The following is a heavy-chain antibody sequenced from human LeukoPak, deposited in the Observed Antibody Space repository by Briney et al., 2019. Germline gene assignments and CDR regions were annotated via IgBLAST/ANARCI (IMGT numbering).Heavy chain of an antibody. CDR1: GFSFSKYA. D-gene: IGHD6-19*01. CDR3: ARDWTSGWDY. J-gene: IGHJ4*02. CDR2: ISSSSRYI. Sequence: GGSLRLPCAASGFSFSKYAMHWVRQAPGKGLEWVSSISSSSRYIYYADSVKGRFTISRDNAKNSLFLQMNSLRAEDTAVYYCARDWTSGWDYWGQGTLVTVSS. V-gene: IGHV3-21*01.